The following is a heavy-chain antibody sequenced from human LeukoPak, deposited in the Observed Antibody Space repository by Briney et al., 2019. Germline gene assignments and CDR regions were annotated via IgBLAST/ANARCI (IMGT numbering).Heavy chain of an antibody. Sequence: GGSLRLSCAASGCTFSSYWMHWVRQAPGKGLVWVSRINSDGSSTSYADSVKGRFTISRDNAKNTLYLQMNSLRAEDTAVYYCAREGYDILTGYEYFQHWGQGTLVTVSS. V-gene: IGHV3-74*01. CDR2: INSDGSST. J-gene: IGHJ1*01. CDR3: AREGYDILTGYEYFQH. D-gene: IGHD3-9*01. CDR1: GCTFSSYW.